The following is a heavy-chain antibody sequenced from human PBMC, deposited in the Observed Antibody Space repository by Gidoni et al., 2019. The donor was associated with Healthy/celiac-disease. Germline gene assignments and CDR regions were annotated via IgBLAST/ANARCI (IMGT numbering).Heavy chain of an antibody. V-gene: IGHV4-61*02. Sequence: QVQLQESGPGLVKPSQTLSLTCTVSGGSISSCSYYWRWLRQPAGKGLEWSGRIYTSGSTNDNPSLKRRVTISVDTSKNQFSLKLSSVTAADTAVYYCARDLVVVVAATPYNWFDPWGQGTLVTVSS. CDR1: GGSISSCSYY. J-gene: IGHJ5*02. CDR2: IYTSGST. D-gene: IGHD2-15*01. CDR3: ARDLVVVVAATPYNWFDP.